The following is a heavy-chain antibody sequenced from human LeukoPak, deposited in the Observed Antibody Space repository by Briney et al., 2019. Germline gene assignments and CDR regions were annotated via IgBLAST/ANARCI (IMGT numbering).Heavy chain of an antibody. D-gene: IGHD1-26*01. CDR1: GFTFSSYW. V-gene: IGHV3-7*01. J-gene: IGHJ4*02. CDR2: IKQDGSEK. CDR3: ARDHGGGSYGLFDY. Sequence: PGGSLRLSCAASGFTFSSYWMSWVRQAPGKGLEWVANIKQDGSEKYYVDSVKGRFTISRDNAKNSLYLQMNSLRAEDTAVYYCARDHGGGSYGLFDYWGQGTLVTVSS.